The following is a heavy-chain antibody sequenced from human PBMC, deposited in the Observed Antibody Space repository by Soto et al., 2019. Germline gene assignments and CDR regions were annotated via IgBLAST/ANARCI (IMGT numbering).Heavy chain of an antibody. CDR2: INHSGST. J-gene: IGHJ4*02. CDR3: ARGGGPATITI. D-gene: IGHD5-12*01. V-gene: IGHV4-34*01. CDR1: GGSFSGYY. Sequence: QVQLQQWGAGLLKPSETLSLTCAVYGGSFSGYYWSWIRQPPGKGLEWIGEINHSGSTNYNPSLKSRVTISVDTSKHQFSLKLSSVTAADTAVYYCARGGGPATITIWGQGTLVTVSS.